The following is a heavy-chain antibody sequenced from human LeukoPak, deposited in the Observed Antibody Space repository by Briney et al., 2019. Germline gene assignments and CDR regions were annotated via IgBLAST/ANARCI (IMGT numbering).Heavy chain of an antibody. J-gene: IGHJ4*02. CDR3: ARAYPSSSTD. D-gene: IGHD2-2*01. V-gene: IGHV4-31*03. CDR2: ISYTGST. Sequence: SETLSLTCTVSGGSISSGGFSWSWIRQYPGKGLEWIGFISYTGSTHYNPSLKSRVTISQDTPQNQFSLRLSSVTAADTAVYYCARAYPSSSTDWGQGMLVTVSS. CDR1: GGSISSGGFS.